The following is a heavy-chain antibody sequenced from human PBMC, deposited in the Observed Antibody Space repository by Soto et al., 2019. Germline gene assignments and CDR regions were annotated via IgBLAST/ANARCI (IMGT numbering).Heavy chain of an antibody. CDR3: AKLDNYDFWSDSSHNWFDP. J-gene: IGHJ5*02. CDR1: GFTFSSYA. V-gene: IGHV3-23*01. CDR2: ISASGGST. D-gene: IGHD3-3*01. Sequence: EVQLLESGGGLVQPGGSLRLSCAASGFTFSSYAMSWVHQAPGKGLEWVSAISASGGSTYYADSVKGRFTISRDHSKNTLYLQMNSLRADDTAVYYCAKLDNYDFWSDSSHNWFDPWGQGTLVTVSS.